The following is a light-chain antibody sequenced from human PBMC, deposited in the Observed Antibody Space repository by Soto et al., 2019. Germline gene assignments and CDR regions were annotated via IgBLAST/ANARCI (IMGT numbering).Light chain of an antibody. CDR1: QSVSSF. V-gene: IGKV3-11*01. CDR2: DAS. J-gene: IGKJ5*01. CDR3: QQRSNWTIT. Sequence: EIVLTQSPATLSLSPGERATLSCRASQSVSSFLAWYQQKPGQAPRLLIYDASNRATGIPARFSGSGSGTEFTLTISSLETEDLAVYYCQQRSNWTITFGQGTRLEIK.